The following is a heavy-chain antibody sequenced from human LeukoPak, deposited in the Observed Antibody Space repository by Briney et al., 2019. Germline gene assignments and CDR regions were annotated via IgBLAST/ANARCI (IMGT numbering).Heavy chain of an antibody. CDR1: GFTFSSYS. CDR3: ARADSYGDSDWFDP. V-gene: IGHV3-21*01. J-gene: IGHJ5*02. Sequence: GGPLRLSCAASGFTFSSYSMNWVRQAPGKGLEWVSSISSSSSYIYYADSVKGRFTISRDNAKNSLYLQMTSLRAEDTAVYYCARADSYGDSDWFDPWGQGTLVTVSS. D-gene: IGHD4-17*01. CDR2: ISSSSSYI.